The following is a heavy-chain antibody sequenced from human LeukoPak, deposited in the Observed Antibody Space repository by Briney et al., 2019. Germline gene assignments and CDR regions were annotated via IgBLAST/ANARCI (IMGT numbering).Heavy chain of an antibody. Sequence: ASVKVSCKASGYTFTSYDINWVRQATGQGLEWMGWMNPNSGNTGYAQKFQGRVTMTRNTSISTAYMELSSLRSDDTAVYYCAIPAYYDYVWGSYPPHAFDIWGQGTMVTVSS. CDR1: GYTFTSYD. D-gene: IGHD3-16*02. J-gene: IGHJ3*02. CDR2: MNPNSGNT. CDR3: AIPAYYDYVWGSYPPHAFDI. V-gene: IGHV1-8*01.